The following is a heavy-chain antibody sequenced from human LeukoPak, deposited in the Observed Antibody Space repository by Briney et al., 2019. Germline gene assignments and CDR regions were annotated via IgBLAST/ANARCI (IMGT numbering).Heavy chain of an antibody. V-gene: IGHV3-30*03. CDR3: ARAADGSSSWYANYYYYMDV. J-gene: IGHJ6*03. CDR2: ISYDGSNK. D-gene: IGHD6-13*01. CDR1: GFTFSSYG. Sequence: GGSLRLSCAASGFTFSSYGMHWVRQAPGKGLEWVAVISYDGSNKYYADSVKGRFTISRDNSKNTLYLQMNSLRAEDTAVYYCARAADGSSSWYANYYYYMDVWGKGTTVTVSS.